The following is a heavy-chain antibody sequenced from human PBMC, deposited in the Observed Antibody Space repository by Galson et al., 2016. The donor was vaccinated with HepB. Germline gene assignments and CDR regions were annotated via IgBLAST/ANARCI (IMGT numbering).Heavy chain of an antibody. Sequence: SLRLSCAVSGITFSSYAMSWVRQAPGKGPEWVSTIKSYGGSTDYADDVQGRFTISRDDSKSTLYLQMNSLRAEDTAVYYCARIRRGGPFDMWGQGTMVTVSS. CDR2: IKSYGGST. CDR3: ARIRRGGPFDM. J-gene: IGHJ3*02. CDR1: GITFSSYA. D-gene: IGHD3-10*01. V-gene: IGHV3-23*01.